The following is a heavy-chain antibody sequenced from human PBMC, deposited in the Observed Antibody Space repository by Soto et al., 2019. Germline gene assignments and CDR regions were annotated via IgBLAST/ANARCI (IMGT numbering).Heavy chain of an antibody. Sequence: SETLTLTCAVHGGSFSGFYWTWIRQPPGKGLEWIGEINHSGSSNYNPPLKSRVTMSLDTSRNQFSLSLNSVTAADTAVYYCARMAGPWYFDLWGRGTLVTVSS. V-gene: IGHV4-34*01. CDR2: INHSGSS. CDR1: GGSFSGFY. J-gene: IGHJ2*01. CDR3: ARMAGPWYFDL.